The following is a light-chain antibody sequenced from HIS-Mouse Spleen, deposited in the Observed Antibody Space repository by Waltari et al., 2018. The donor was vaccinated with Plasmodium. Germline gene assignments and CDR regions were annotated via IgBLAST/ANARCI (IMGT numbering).Light chain of an antibody. Sequence: DIVMTQSPATLYVSPGERATLACMASQSVSSNLAWYQQKLGQAPRLLIYGASTRATGIPARFSGSGSGTEFTLTISSLQSEDFAVYYCQQYNNWSFTFGPGTKVDIK. J-gene: IGKJ3*01. CDR3: QQYNNWSFT. CDR1: QSVSSN. CDR2: GAS. V-gene: IGKV3-15*01.